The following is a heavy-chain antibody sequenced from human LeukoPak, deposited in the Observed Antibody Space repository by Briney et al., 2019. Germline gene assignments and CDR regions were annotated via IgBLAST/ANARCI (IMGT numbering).Heavy chain of an antibody. D-gene: IGHD6-19*01. V-gene: IGHV3-48*03. CDR3: ARGLPSSGRPDY. Sequence: ESRESLRLSCAASGFTFSSYEMNWVRQAPGKGLEWVAYTSRSGTTVNYADSVKGRFTISRDNTKNSLYLQMNSLRAKDTAVYYCARGLPSSGRPDYWGQGTLVPVFS. J-gene: IGHJ4*02. CDR2: TSRSGTTV. CDR1: GFTFSSYE.